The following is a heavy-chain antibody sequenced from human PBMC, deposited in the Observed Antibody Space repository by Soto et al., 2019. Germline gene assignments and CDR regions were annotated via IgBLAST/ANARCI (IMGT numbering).Heavy chain of an antibody. V-gene: IGHV4-34*01. D-gene: IGHD5-12*01. CDR2: VNHSEST. Sequence: QVQVQQWGAGLLKPSETLSLTCAVYGGFFRGYYCTWIRQPPGKGREWIGDVNHSESTNYNPSLKSRVTKPLHPDVTHCSQKLSAVIAPGSEVYHCPINDKLAKTNWFDTWGQGTLVTVSS. J-gene: IGHJ5*02. CDR1: GGFFRGYY. CDR3: PINDKLAKTNWFDT.